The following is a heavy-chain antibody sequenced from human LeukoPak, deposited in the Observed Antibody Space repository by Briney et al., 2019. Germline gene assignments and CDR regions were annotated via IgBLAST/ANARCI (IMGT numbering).Heavy chain of an antibody. Sequence: GGSLRLSCAASGFTFSSYAMHWVRQAPGKGLEWVAVISYDGSNKYYADSVKGRFTISRDNSKNMLYLQMNSLRAEDTAVYYCARDRVGATDYFDYWGQGTLVTVSS. V-gene: IGHV3-30-3*01. CDR2: ISYDGSNK. CDR3: ARDRVGATDYFDY. D-gene: IGHD1-26*01. J-gene: IGHJ4*02. CDR1: GFTFSSYA.